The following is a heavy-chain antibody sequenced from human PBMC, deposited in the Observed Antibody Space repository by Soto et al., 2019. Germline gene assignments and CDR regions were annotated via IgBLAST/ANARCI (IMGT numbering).Heavy chain of an antibody. CDR2: IYHSGST. D-gene: IGHD4-17*01. CDR1: GGSISSSNW. CDR3: ASVPTVTTGRDWFDP. V-gene: IGHV4-4*02. Sequence: QVQLQESGPGLVKPSGTLSLTCAVSGGSISSSNWWSWVRQPPGKGLEWIGEIYHSGSTNYNPSLKRRVTISVAKSKNQFSLKLSSVTAADTAVYYCASVPTVTTGRDWFDPWGQGTLVTVSS. J-gene: IGHJ5*02.